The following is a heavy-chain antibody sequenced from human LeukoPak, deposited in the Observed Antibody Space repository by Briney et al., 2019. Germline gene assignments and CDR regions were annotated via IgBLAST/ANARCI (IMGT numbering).Heavy chain of an antibody. CDR2: ISSNGGST. CDR1: GFTFSNYT. D-gene: IGHD6-13*01. CDR3: VKGMCRIAAPAPGA. J-gene: IGHJ5*02. V-gene: IGHV3-64D*09. Sequence: PGGSLRLSCSASGFTFSNYTMHWVRQAPGKGLEYVSSISSNGGSTYSADSVKGRFTISRDNSKNTLYLQMSSLRAEDTAVYYCVKGMCRIAAPAPGAWGQGTLVTVSS.